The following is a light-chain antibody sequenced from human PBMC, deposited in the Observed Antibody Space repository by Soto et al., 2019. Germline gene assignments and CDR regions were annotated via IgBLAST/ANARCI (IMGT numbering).Light chain of an antibody. Sequence: QSALAQPPSASGSPGQSVTITCTGTNSDVGTYNYVSWYQQLPGTAPKLLIYRNSRRPSGVPDRFSGSRSGTSGSLAISGLRSQDEGDYYCATWDESLRAWVFGGGTKLTVL. CDR2: RNS. V-gene: IGLV1-47*01. J-gene: IGLJ3*02. CDR3: ATWDESLRAWV. CDR1: NSDVGTYNY.